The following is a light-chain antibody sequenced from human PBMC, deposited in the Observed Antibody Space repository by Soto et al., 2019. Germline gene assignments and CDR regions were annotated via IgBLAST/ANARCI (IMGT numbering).Light chain of an antibody. V-gene: IGKV2-30*02. CDR3: MQGTHWPIT. CDR2: KVS. CDR1: QSLVHSDGIAY. J-gene: IGKJ5*01. Sequence: DVVMTQSHLSLPVTLGQPSSISCRSNQSLVHSDGIAYFSWFQQRPGRSPRRLIYKVSNRDSGVPARFSGSGSGTDFALKISRVEAEDVGVYYCMQGTHWPITFCQGTRLEIK.